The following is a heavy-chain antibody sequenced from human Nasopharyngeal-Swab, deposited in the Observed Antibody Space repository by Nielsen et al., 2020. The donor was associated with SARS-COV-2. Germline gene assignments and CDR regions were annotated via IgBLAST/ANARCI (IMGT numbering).Heavy chain of an antibody. D-gene: IGHD1-26*01. V-gene: IGHV1-2*06. CDR3: ARVGELLGYYFDY. Sequence: ASVKVSCKASGYTFTGYYMHWVRQAPGQGLEWMGRINPNSGGTNYAQKFQGRVTMTRDTSISTAYMELSRLRSDDTAVYYCARVGELLGYYFDYWGQGTQVTVSS. J-gene: IGHJ4*02. CDR1: GYTFTGYY. CDR2: INPNSGGT.